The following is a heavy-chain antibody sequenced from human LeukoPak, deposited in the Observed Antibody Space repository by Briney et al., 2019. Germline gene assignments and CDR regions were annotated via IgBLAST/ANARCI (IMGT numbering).Heavy chain of an antibody. J-gene: IGHJ3*01. CDR3: ARGWVPSDITLK. V-gene: IGHV3-74*01. CDR2: IHGDGSDT. D-gene: IGHD3-22*01. Sequence: PGGSLRLSCAASGLTFSRYWMHWVRQAPGKGLVWVARIHGDGSDTNYADSVKGRFTISRDNARNTVYLQMNCLRAEDTAVYYCARGWVPSDITLKWGQGTMVTVSS. CDR1: GLTFSRYW.